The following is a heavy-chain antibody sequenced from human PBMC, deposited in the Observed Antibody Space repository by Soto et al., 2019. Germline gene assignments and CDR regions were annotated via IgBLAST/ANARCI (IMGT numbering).Heavy chain of an antibody. CDR3: AIFEIANYDSSGYYSNFDY. CDR1: GFTFSSYG. Sequence: GXSLRLSCAASGFTFSSYGMNWVRQAPVKGLEWVSSISSSGYIYYADSVKGRFTISRDNAKNSLYLQMNSLRAEDTAVYYCAIFEIANYDSSGYYSNFDYWGQGTLVTVSS. V-gene: IGHV3-21*01. J-gene: IGHJ4*02. D-gene: IGHD3-22*01. CDR2: ISSSGYI.